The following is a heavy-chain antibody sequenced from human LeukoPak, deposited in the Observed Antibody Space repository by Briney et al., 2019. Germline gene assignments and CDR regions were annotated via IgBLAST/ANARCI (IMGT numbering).Heavy chain of an antibody. J-gene: IGHJ4*02. D-gene: IGHD6-13*01. CDR3: ARDRQQLPDY. CDR2: ISAYTGNT. V-gene: IGHV1-18*01. CDR1: GYTFTSYG. Sequence: ASVKVSCKTSGYTFTSYGISWVRQAPGQGLEWMGWISAYTGNTNYAQKLQGRVTMTTDTSTSTAYMELRSLRSEDTAVYYCARDRQQLPDYWGQGTLVTVSS.